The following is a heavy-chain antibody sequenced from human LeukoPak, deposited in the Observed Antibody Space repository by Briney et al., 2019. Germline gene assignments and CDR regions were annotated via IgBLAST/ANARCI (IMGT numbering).Heavy chain of an antibody. CDR2: IYPGDSDT. J-gene: IGHJ4*02. D-gene: IGHD2-2*01. Sequence: GESLKISCKGSGYSFTTYWIAWVRQMPGKGLEWVGIIYPGDSDTRYSPSFQGQVTISADKSINTAYLQWSSLKASDTAIYYCARRYCSSTTCRGDFDYWGQGTLVTVS. CDR1: GYSFTTYW. V-gene: IGHV5-51*01. CDR3: ARRYCSSTTCRGDFDY.